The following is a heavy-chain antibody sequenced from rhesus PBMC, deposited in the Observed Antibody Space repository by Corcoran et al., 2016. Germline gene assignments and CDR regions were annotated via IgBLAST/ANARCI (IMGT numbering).Heavy chain of an antibody. J-gene: IGHJ4*01. V-gene: IGHV4-76*01. Sequence: QVQLQESGPGLVKPSETLSLTCAVSGGSISGGYDWCWSRQSPGEGLEWIGYIYGGMGCTNYKPSLKRRVTMSKDTSKNQFSLNLRSGTAADTAVYFCARHERLTGLDYWGQGVLVTVSS. CDR2: IYGGMGCT. D-gene: IGHD7-45*01. CDR1: GGSISGGYD. CDR3: ARHERLTGLDY.